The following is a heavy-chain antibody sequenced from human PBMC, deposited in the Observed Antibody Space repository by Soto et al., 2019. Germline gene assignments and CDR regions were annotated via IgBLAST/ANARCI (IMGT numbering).Heavy chain of an antibody. Sequence: SDTLSLTCTVSGGSISSSDSSWGWIRRPRGKGLEWIGTMDYSGGPTYNPSLESLVTISVDTSKNQFSLRLSSVTAADTAVYYCARRTPLYAWESSRFDPWGQGALVT. CDR1: GGSISSSDSS. CDR3: ARRTPLYAWESSRFDP. D-gene: IGHD3-16*01. V-gene: IGHV4-39*01. CDR2: MDYSGGP. J-gene: IGHJ5*02.